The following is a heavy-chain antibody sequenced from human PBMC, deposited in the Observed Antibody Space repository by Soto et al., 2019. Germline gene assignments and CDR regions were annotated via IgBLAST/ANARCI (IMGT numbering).Heavy chain of an antibody. D-gene: IGHD3-22*01. CDR3: ASRTYYYDSSDIPDYYYHYGMDV. J-gene: IGHJ6*02. CDR1: GYSFIDYW. Sequence: PGESLKISCKGSGYSFIDYWIGWVRQMPGKGLEWMGIIYPGDSDTRYSPSLQGQVTISADKSISTAYLQWSSLKASNTAMYYCASRTYYYDSSDIPDYYYHYGMDVWGQGTTVTVSS. V-gene: IGHV5-51*01. CDR2: IYPGDSDT.